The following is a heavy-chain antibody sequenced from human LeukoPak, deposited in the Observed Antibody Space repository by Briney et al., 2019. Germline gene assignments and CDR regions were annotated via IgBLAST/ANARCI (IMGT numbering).Heavy chain of an antibody. Sequence: PGGSLRLSCAASGFTFSSYWMSWVRQAPGKGLEWVANIKQDGSEKYYVDSVKGRFTISRDNAKNSLYLQMNSLRAEDTAVYYCARAIGYDVGATVIWGQGTLVTVSS. D-gene: IGHD1-26*01. V-gene: IGHV3-7*01. CDR2: IKQDGSEK. CDR1: GFTFSSYW. CDR3: ARAIGYDVGATVI. J-gene: IGHJ4*02.